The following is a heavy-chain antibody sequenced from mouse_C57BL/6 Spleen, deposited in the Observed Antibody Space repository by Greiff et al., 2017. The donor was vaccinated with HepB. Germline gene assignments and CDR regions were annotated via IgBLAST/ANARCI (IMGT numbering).Heavy chain of an antibody. D-gene: IGHD1-1*01. CDR1: GFTFSSYG. CDR3: ASSSPRYFDV. Sequence: EVKLQESGGDLVKPGGSLKLSCAASGFTFSSYGMSWVRQTPDKRLEWVATISSGGSYTYYPDSVKGRFTISRDNAKNTLYLQMSSLKSEDTAMYYCASSSPRYFDVWGTGTTVTVSS. J-gene: IGHJ1*03. CDR2: ISSGGSYT. V-gene: IGHV5-6*01.